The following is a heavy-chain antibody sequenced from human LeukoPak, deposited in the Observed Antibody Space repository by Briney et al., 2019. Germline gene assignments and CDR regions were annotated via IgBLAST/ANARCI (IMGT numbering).Heavy chain of an antibody. Sequence: SVKVSCKASGGTFSSYAISWVRQAPGQGLEWMGGIIPIFGTANYAQKFQGRVTITTDESTSTAYMELSSLRSEDTAVYYCARVLSGSSNWFDPWGQGTLVTVSS. CDR2: IIPIFGTA. V-gene: IGHV1-69*05. CDR3: ARVLSGSSNWFDP. J-gene: IGHJ5*02. D-gene: IGHD1-26*01. CDR1: GGTFSSYA.